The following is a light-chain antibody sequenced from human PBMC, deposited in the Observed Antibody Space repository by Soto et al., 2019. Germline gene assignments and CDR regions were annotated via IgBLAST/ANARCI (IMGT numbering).Light chain of an antibody. CDR2: EVN. Sequence: QSALTQPPSASGSPGQSVAISCTGTSGDVGGYNYVSWYQQHPGKAPKLMIYEVNKRPSGVPDRFSGSKSGNTASLTVSGLQAEDEADYYCSSYAGSSNVFVTGTKGTVL. CDR3: SSYAGSSNV. J-gene: IGLJ1*01. CDR1: SGDVGGYNY. V-gene: IGLV2-8*01.